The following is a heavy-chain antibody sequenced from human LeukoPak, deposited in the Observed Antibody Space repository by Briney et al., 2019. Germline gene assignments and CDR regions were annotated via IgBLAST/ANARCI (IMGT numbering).Heavy chain of an antibody. D-gene: IGHD3-16*01. CDR2: ISYDGSNK. CDR3: ARGGWGRASHRDFDY. Sequence: GGSLRLSCAASGFTFSSFGIHWVRQAPGKGLEWVAVISYDGSNKYYADSVKGRFTISRDNSKNTLYLQMNSLRAEDTAVYYCARGGWGRASHRDFDYWGQGTLVTVSS. CDR1: GFTFSSFG. V-gene: IGHV3-30*03. J-gene: IGHJ4*02.